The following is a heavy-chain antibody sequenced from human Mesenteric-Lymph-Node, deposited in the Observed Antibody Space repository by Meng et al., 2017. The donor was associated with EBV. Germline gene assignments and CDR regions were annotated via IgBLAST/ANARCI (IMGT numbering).Heavy chain of an antibody. Sequence: VRLQSGGAVLLNPSATLSLPCAVCGGSCSDYYWTWIRQPPGKGLEWSGEVNHAGTTIYNPSLESRVTISVDTSKNQFSLKLTSVTAADTAVYFCAALGSFASSIDPWGQGTLVTVSS. CDR3: AALGSFASSIDP. V-gene: IGHV4-34*01. D-gene: IGHD3-16*01. J-gene: IGHJ5*02. CDR1: GGSCSDYY. CDR2: VNHAGTT.